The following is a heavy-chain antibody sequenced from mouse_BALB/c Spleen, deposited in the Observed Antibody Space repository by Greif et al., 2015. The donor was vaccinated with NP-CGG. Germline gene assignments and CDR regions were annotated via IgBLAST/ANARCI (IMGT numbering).Heavy chain of an antibody. J-gene: IGHJ1*01. Sequence: DVKLQESGPSLVKPSQTLSLTCSVTGDSITSSYWNWIRKFPGNKLEYMGYISYSGSTYYNPSLKSRISITRDTSENXYYLQLNSVTTEDTATYYCYYGSSYWYFDVWGAGTTVTVSS. CDR2: ISYSGST. D-gene: IGHD1-1*01. CDR1: GDSITSSY. V-gene: IGHV3-8*02. CDR3: YYGSSYWYFDV.